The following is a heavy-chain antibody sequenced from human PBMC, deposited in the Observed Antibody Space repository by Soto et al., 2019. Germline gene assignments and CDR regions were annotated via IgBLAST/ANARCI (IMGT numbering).Heavy chain of an antibody. Sequence: SETLSLTCTVSGGSVSSGSYYWSWIRQPPGKGLEWIGYIYYSGSTNYNPSLKSRVTISVDTSKNQFSLKLSSVTAADTAVYYCARVRGRLWFGELKGNYYYYGMDGWGQGTTVTV. CDR3: ARVRGRLWFGELKGNYYYYGMDG. V-gene: IGHV4-61*01. J-gene: IGHJ6*02. D-gene: IGHD3-10*01. CDR2: IYYSGST. CDR1: GGSVSSGSYY.